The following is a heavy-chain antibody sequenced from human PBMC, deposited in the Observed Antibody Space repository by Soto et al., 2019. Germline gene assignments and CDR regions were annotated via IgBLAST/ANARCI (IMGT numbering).Heavy chain of an antibody. Sequence: PSETLSLTCAVYGGSFSGYYWSWLCQPPGKGLEWIGEINHSGSPNYNPSLKSRVTISVDTSKNQFSLKMTSVTAADTAVYYCATANWSHHYFDPWGQGTLVTVSS. CDR1: GGSFSGYY. J-gene: IGHJ5*02. CDR2: INHSGSP. D-gene: IGHD1-1*01. CDR3: ATANWSHHYFDP. V-gene: IGHV4-34*01.